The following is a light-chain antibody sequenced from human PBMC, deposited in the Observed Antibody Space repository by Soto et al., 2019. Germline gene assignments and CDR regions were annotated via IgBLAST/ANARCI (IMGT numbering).Light chain of an antibody. CDR1: SSNIGSNY. Sequence: QSVLTQPPSASGTPGQRVTISCSGSSSNIGSNYVYWYQQLPGTAPKLLIYRNNQRPSGVPDRFSGSKSGTSASLAISGLRSDDEADYYCAAWDDSLRGEEVVFGGGTKLTVL. CDR2: RNN. J-gene: IGLJ2*01. CDR3: AAWDDSLRGEEVV. V-gene: IGLV1-47*01.